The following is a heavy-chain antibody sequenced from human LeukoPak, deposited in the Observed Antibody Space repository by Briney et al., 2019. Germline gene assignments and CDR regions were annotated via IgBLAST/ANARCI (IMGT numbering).Heavy chain of an antibody. J-gene: IGHJ4*02. D-gene: IGHD3-9*01. Sequence: PSETLSLTCAVYGGSFSGYYWSWIRQPPGKGLEWIGEINHSGSTNYNPSLKSRVTISVDTSKNQFSLKLSSVTAADTAVYYCARLRGGGYDILTGYYTKTYYFDYWGQGTLVTVSS. CDR2: INHSGST. CDR3: ARLRGGGYDILTGYYTKTYYFDY. V-gene: IGHV4-34*01. CDR1: GGSFSGYY.